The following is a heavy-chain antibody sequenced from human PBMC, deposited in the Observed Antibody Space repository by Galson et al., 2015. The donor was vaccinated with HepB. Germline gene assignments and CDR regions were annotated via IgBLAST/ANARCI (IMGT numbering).Heavy chain of an antibody. J-gene: IGHJ3*02. V-gene: IGHV3-30*04. Sequence: SLRLSCAASGFIFRTYAMHWVRQAPGKGLEWVAVISFDGSNEHYADSVKGRFTISRDNSKKTLYLQMNSLRAEDTAVYYCARDVAALVTSSLDIWGQGTMVTVSS. D-gene: IGHD5-18*01. CDR3: ARDVAALVTSSLDI. CDR1: GFIFRTYA. CDR2: ISFDGSNE.